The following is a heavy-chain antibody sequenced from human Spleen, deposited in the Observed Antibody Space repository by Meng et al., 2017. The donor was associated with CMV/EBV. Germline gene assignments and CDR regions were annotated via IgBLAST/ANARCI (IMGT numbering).Heavy chain of an antibody. CDR2: INHSGRT. J-gene: IGHJ5*02. Sequence: AVDGGSFSGYYWSWIRQPPGKGLEWIGEINHSGRTNYNPSLKSRVTISVDTSKNQFSLKLSSVTAADTAVYYCATNSSGWYGYFDPWGQGTLVTVSS. CDR3: ATNSSGWYGYFDP. D-gene: IGHD6-19*01. V-gene: IGHV4-34*01. CDR1: GGSFSGYY.